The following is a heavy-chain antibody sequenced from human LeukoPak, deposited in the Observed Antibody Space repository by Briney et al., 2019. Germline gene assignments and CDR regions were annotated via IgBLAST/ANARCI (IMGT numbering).Heavy chain of an antibody. Sequence: SQTLSLTCAVSGGSISSGGYSWNWIRQPPGKGLEWIGYIYNSGSTSYNPSLKSRVSLSGDTSKNLFSLTLNSMTAEDTAVYYCARAVGGTILGYWGQGTLVTVSS. D-gene: IGHD6-19*01. V-gene: IGHV4-30-4*07. J-gene: IGHJ4*02. CDR2: IYNSGST. CDR3: ARAVGGTILGY. CDR1: GGSISSGGYS.